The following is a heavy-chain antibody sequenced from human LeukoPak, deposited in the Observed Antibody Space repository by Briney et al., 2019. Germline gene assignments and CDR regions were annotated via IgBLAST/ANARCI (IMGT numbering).Heavy chain of an antibody. CDR1: GWSFNDYY. CDR2: INARGDT. Sequence: PSETLSLTCAVYGWSFNDYYWNWVRQPPWKGLEWIGEINARGDTNYNPSLKSRVTISVDSSKNQFSLTLTSMIAADTAIYYCARGQVPAARGYNWFDPWGQGTLVTVSS. V-gene: IGHV4-34*01. J-gene: IGHJ5*02. CDR3: ARGQVPAARGYNWFDP. D-gene: IGHD2-2*01.